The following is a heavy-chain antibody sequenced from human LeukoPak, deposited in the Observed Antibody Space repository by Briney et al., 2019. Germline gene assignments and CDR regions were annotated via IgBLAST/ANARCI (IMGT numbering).Heavy chain of an antibody. CDR3: ARDRSGSYRVGFDP. V-gene: IGHV1-18*01. CDR1: GYTFTSYG. D-gene: IGHD1-26*01. CDR2: ISAYNGNT. Sequence: GASVNVSCQASGYTFTSYGISWVRQAPGQGLESMGWISAYNGNTNYAQKLQGRVTMTTDTSTSTAYMELRSLRSDDTAVYYCARDRSGSYRVGFDPWGQGTLVTVSS. J-gene: IGHJ5*02.